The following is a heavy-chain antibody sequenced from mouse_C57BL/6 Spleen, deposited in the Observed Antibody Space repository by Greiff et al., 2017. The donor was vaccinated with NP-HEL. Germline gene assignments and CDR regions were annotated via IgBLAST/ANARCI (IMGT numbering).Heavy chain of an antibody. D-gene: IGHD2-4*01. V-gene: IGHV8-12*01. CDR2: IYWDDDK. CDR3: ARRRIYYDYPYWYFDV. CDR1: GFSLSTSGMG. J-gene: IGHJ1*03. Sequence: QVTLKVSGPGILQSSQSLSLTCSFSGFSLSTSGMGVSWIRQPSGKGLEWLAHIYWDDDKRYNPSLKSRLTISKDTSRNQVFLKITSVDTADTATYYCARRRIYYDYPYWYFDVWGTGTTVTVSS.